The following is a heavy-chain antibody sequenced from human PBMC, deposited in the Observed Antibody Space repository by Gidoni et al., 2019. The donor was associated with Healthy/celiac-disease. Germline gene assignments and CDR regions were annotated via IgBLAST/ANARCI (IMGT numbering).Heavy chain of an antibody. CDR1: GYTFTSYG. D-gene: IGHD3-9*01. CDR3: ARGILTGYYPDWFDP. J-gene: IGHJ5*02. CDR2: ISAYNGNT. Sequence: QVXXVQSGAEVKKPGASVKVSCTASGYTFTSYGISWVRQAPGQGLEWMGWISAYNGNTNYAQKLQGRVTMTTDTSTSTAYMELRSLRSDDTAVYYCARGILTGYYPDWFDPWGQGTLVTVSS. V-gene: IGHV1-18*01.